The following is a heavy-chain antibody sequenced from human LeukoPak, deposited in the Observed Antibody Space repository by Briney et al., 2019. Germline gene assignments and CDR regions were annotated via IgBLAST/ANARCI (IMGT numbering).Heavy chain of an antibody. J-gene: IGHJ4*02. CDR1: GYTFSSYA. CDR3: AKDGVATITFDS. V-gene: IGHV3-23*01. CDR2: ISGSGGAT. D-gene: IGHD5-12*01. Sequence: GGSLRLSCAASGYTFSSYATSWVRQAPGKGLEWVSVISGSGGATYYADSVKGRFTISRDNSKNTLYLQMNSLRAEDTAVYYCAKDGVATITFDSWSQGTLVTVSS.